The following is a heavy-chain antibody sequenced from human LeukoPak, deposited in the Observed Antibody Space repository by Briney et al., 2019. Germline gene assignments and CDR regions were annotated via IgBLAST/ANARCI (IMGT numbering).Heavy chain of an antibody. V-gene: IGHV3-74*01. D-gene: IGHD3-10*01. CDR1: GFTFSSYW. Sequence: PGGSLRLSCAASGFTFSSYWMHWVRQAPGKGLVWVSRINSDGSSTSYADSVKGRFTISRDNAKNTLYLQMNSLRAEDTAVYYCARDRVTMVRGVTRNYYYYYMDVWGKGTTVTISS. CDR2: INSDGSST. CDR3: ARDRVTMVRGVTRNYYYYYMDV. J-gene: IGHJ6*03.